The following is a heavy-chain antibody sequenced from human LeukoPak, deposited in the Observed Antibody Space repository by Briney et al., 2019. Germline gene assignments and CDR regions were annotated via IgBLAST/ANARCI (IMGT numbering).Heavy chain of an antibody. D-gene: IGHD1-14*01. CDR2: IYYSGST. J-gene: IGHJ4*02. CDR3: ARGLPAEDY. V-gene: IGHV4-39*07. CDR1: GGSISSSSYY. Sequence: SETLSLTCTVSGGSISSSSYYWGWIRQPPGKGLEWIGSIYYSGSTYCNPSLKSRVTISVDTSKNQFSLKLSSETAADTAVYYCARGLPAEDYWGQGTLVTVSS.